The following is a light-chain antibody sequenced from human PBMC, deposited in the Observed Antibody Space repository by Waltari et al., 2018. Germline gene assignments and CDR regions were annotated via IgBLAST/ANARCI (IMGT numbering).Light chain of an antibody. Sequence: QSALTQPAPVSGSPGQSITISCAGTSSDVGNYNVVSWYQQHPGKVPKLIIYEVTQRPSGVSDRFSGSKSGNTASLTISGLQPEDEANYYCCSYAGGGTPRLLFGGGTEVTVL. CDR1: SSDVGNYNV. CDR2: EVT. V-gene: IGLV2-23*02. CDR3: CSYAGGGTPRLL. J-gene: IGLJ2*01.